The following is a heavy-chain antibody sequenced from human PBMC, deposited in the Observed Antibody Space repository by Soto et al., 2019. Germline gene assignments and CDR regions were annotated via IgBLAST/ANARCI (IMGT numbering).Heavy chain of an antibody. CDR1: GGSISSSSYY. CDR2: IYYSGST. J-gene: IGHJ4*02. Sequence: SETRSLTCTVSGGSISSSSYYWGWIRQPPGKGLEWIGSIYYSGSTFHNPSLKSRVTISVDTSKNQFSLKLNSVTAADTAVYYCASGYSYGEIDYWGQGALVTVSS. V-gene: IGHV4-39*01. CDR3: ASGYSYGEIDY. D-gene: IGHD5-18*01.